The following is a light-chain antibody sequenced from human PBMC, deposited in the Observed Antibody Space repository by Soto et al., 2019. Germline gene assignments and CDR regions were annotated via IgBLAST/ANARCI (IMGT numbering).Light chain of an antibody. J-gene: IGKJ1*01. Sequence: EIVMTQSPATLSVSPGERATLSCRASQSVNSNLAWYQQKPGQAPRLLISGASTRATGIPARFSGSGSGTEFTLTISSLQSEDFAVYYCQQYNNWPQTFGQGTKVEI. CDR1: QSVNSN. CDR3: QQYNNWPQT. V-gene: IGKV3-15*01. CDR2: GAS.